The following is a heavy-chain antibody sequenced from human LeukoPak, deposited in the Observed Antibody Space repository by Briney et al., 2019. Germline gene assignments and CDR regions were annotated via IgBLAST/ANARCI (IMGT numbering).Heavy chain of an antibody. CDR1: GGSFSGYY. CDR3: ARGPLTVRSGYLGSYYYYGMDV. D-gene: IGHD3-22*01. J-gene: IGHJ6*02. CDR2: INHSGST. V-gene: IGHV4-34*01. Sequence: PSETLSLTCAVYGGSFSGYYWSWIRQPPGKGLEWIGEINHSGSTNYNPSLKSRVTISVDTSKNQFPLKLSSVTAADTAVYYCARGPLTVRSGYLGSYYYYGMDVWGQGTTVTVSS.